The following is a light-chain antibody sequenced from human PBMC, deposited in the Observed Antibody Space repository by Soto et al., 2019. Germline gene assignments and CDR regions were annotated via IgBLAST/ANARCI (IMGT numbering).Light chain of an antibody. CDR1: QSVSSY. Sequence: EIVLTQSPATLSLSPGERATISCRASQSVSSYLAWYQKKPGQAPRILIYDASNRATGIPARFSGSGSGTDFNLTISRLETEDFAVYECQQRSNWTITFGQGTRLEIK. J-gene: IGKJ5*01. V-gene: IGKV3-11*01. CDR2: DAS. CDR3: QQRSNWTIT.